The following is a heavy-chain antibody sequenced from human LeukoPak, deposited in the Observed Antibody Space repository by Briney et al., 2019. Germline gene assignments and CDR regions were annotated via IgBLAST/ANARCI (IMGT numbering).Heavy chain of an antibody. D-gene: IGHD5-12*01. CDR1: GITFSNYW. V-gene: IGHV3-21*01. CDR3: ARDSSGSPGP. CDR2: ISSSSSYI. Sequence: GGSLRLSCAASGITFSNYWMNWVRQAPGKGLEWVSSISSSSSYIYYADSVKGRFTISRDNAKNSLYLQMSSLRAEDTAVYYCARDSSGSPGPWGQGTLVTVSS. J-gene: IGHJ5*02.